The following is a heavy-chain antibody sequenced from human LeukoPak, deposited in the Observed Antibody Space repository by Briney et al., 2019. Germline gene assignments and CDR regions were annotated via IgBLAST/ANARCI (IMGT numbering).Heavy chain of an antibody. CDR1: GGSITGYY. D-gene: IGHD4-11*01. J-gene: IGHJ3*01. V-gene: IGHV4-59*08. CDR3: ARQITVTYDAFDL. Sequence: SETLSLTCTVSGGSITGYYWSWIRQPPGKGLEWIGYVFYSGGTLYNPSVNSRVSISVDTSKTQFSLKLTSVTAADTAVYYCARQITVTYDAFDLWGRGTMVTVSS. CDR2: VFYSGGT.